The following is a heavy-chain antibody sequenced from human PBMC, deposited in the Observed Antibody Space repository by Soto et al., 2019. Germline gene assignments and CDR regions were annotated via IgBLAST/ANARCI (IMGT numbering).Heavy chain of an antibody. CDR3: ARERYYYDSGRHYFYFDY. CDR2: IRNRDNSYTT. D-gene: IGHD3-22*01. Sequence: EVQLVESGGGLVQPGGSLRLSCAASGFTFSDHYMAWVRQAPGKGLEWVGRIRNRDNSYTTEYAASVKGRFTISREDSQKSLYLQMNSLKPEDTAVYYCARERYYYDSGRHYFYFDYWGQGTLVIVSS. CDR1: GFTFSDHY. J-gene: IGHJ4*02. V-gene: IGHV3-72*01.